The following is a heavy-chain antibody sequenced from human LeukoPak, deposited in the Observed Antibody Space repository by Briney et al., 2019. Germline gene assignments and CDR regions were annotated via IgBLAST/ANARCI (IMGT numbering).Heavy chain of an antibody. CDR3: ARGTYYYDSSGYYPYYYYYYMDV. Sequence: SETLSLTCAVYGGSFSGYYWSWIRQPPGKGLEWIGEINHSGSTNYNPSLKSRVTISVDTSKNQSSLRLSSVTAADTAVYYCARGTYYYDSSGYYPYYYYYYMDVWGKGTTVTVSS. J-gene: IGHJ6*03. CDR1: GGSFSGYY. D-gene: IGHD3-22*01. V-gene: IGHV4-34*01. CDR2: INHSGST.